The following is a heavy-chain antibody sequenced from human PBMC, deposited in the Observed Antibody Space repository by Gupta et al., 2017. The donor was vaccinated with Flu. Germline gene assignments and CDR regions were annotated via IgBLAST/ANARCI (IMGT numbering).Heavy chain of an antibody. CDR2: IGGSGGSA. Sequence: EVPLLESGGGLVQPGGSLRLSCAASGFTLRSYAMSWVRQAPGKGLEWVSVIGGSGGSAYYADSVKGRFTISRDNSKNTLYLQMNSLRAEDTAVYYCAKEKDSSGWYIDHWGQGTLVTVSS. V-gene: IGHV3-23*01. CDR1: GFTLRSYA. CDR3: AKEKDSSGWYIDH. J-gene: IGHJ4*02. D-gene: IGHD6-19*01.